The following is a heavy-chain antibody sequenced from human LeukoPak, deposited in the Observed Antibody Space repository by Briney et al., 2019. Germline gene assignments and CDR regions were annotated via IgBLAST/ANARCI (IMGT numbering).Heavy chain of an antibody. CDR2: INWNSGDI. V-gene: IGHV3-9*01. D-gene: IGHD3-10*01. CDR3: AKSRGALWFGDLLNY. CDR1: GFTFDDYA. Sequence: GRSLRLSCVASGFTFDDYAMHWVRQAPGKGLEWVSGINWNSGDIGYADSVKGRFTISRDNAKNSLYLQMNSLRAEDTALYYCAKSRGALWFGDLLNYWGQGTLVTVSS. J-gene: IGHJ4*02.